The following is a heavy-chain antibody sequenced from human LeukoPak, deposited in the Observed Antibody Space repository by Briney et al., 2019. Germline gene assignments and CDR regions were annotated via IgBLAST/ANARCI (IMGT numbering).Heavy chain of an antibody. D-gene: IGHD3-22*01. CDR2: ISSSSSYI. Sequence: GGSLRLSCAASGFTFSSYSMNWVRQAPGKGLEWVSSISSSSSYIYYADSVKGRFTISRDNAKNSLYLQMNSLRAEDTSVYYCAELGITMIWDVWGKGTTVTISS. V-gene: IGHV3-21*01. J-gene: IGHJ6*04. CDR3: AELGITMIWDV. CDR1: GFTFSSYS.